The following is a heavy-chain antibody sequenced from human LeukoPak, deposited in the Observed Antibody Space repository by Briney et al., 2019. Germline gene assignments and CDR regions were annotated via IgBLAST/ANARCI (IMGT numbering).Heavy chain of an antibody. CDR3: ARGTHYYDSSGASGYYYYGMDV. V-gene: IGHV1-69*13. Sequence: SVKVSCEASGGTFSSYAISWVRQAPGQGLEWMGGIIPIFGTANYAQKFQGRVTITADESTSTAYMELSSLRSEDTAVYYCARGTHYYDSSGASGYYYYGMDVWGQGTTVTVSS. CDR1: GGTFSSYA. J-gene: IGHJ6*02. D-gene: IGHD3-22*01. CDR2: IIPIFGTA.